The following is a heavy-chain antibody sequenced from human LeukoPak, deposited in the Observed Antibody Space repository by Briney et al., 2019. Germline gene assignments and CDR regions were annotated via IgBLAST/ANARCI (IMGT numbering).Heavy chain of an antibody. V-gene: IGHV3-48*03. J-gene: IGHJ4*02. CDR1: GSTLSSYE. CDR2: IGGSGRPI. CDR3: ARDMGYCSGGSCYGRRYFDY. Sequence: GGSLRLSCAASGSTLSSYEMNSVRQAPGKGLEWVSYIGGSGRPIHYADSVKGRFTVSRDNAKNSLYLQMNSLRAEDTAVYYCARDMGYCSGGSCYGRRYFDYWGQGTLVTVSS. D-gene: IGHD2-15*01.